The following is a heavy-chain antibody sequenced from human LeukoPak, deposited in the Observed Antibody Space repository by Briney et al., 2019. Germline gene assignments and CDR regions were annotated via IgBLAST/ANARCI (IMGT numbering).Heavy chain of an antibody. V-gene: IGHV3-74*01. CDR3: ARESDDSSGYCFDY. Sequence: GGSLRLSCAASGFTFSNSWMSWVRQAPGKGLVWVSRINSDGSSTSYADSVKGRFTISRDNAKNTLYLQMNSLRAEDTAVYYCARESDDSSGYCFDYWGQGTLVTVSS. J-gene: IGHJ4*02. CDR1: GFTFSNSW. CDR2: INSDGSST. D-gene: IGHD3-22*01.